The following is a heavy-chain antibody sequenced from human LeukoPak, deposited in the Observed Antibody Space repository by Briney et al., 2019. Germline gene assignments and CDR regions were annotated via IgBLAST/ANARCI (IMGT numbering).Heavy chain of an antibody. D-gene: IGHD4-17*01. V-gene: IGHV1-46*01. CDR2: INPSGGST. Sequence: ASVKVSCTASGYTFTSYYMHWVRQAPGQGLEWMGIINPSGGSTSYAQKFQGRVTMTRDMSTSTVYMELSSLRSEDTAVCYCARDPRTTVTTPEYFQHWGQGTLVTVSS. CDR1: GYTFTSYY. CDR3: ARDPRTTVTTPEYFQH. J-gene: IGHJ1*01.